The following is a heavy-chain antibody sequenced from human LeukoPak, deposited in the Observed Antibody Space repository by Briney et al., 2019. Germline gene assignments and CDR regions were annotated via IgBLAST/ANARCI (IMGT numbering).Heavy chain of an antibody. D-gene: IGHD2/OR15-2a*01. CDR2: FYHSGGT. CDR1: GRSVSSYY. CDR3: ARGNSTGLYWRGLFEY. V-gene: IGHV4-59*02. Sequence: SESLSLTCSVSGRSVSSYYWHWIRPPPGGGLEWIGSFYHSGGTHYNPSLKSPVTVSLDTSRNQFSLKLTSVTAAGTAVYYCARGNSTGLYWRGLFEYWGQGTPVTVSS. J-gene: IGHJ4*02.